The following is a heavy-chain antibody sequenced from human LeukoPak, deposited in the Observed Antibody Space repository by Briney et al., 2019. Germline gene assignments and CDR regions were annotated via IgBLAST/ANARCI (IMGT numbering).Heavy chain of an antibody. J-gene: IGHJ6*04. CDR3: ARDFVVVPAAPTTSGMDV. V-gene: IGHV1-46*01. D-gene: IGHD2-2*01. Sequence: GASVKVSCKASGYTFTSYYMHWVRQAPGQRLEWMGIINPSGGSTSYAQKFQGRVTMTRDTSTSTVYMELSSLRSEDTAVYYCARDFVVVPAAPTTSGMDVWGKGTTVTVSS. CDR1: GYTFTSYY. CDR2: INPSGGST.